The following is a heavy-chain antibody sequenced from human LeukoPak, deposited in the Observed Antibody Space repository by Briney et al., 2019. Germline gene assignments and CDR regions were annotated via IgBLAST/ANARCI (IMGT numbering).Heavy chain of an antibody. D-gene: IGHD1-26*01. J-gene: IGHJ4*02. CDR2: INHSGST. Sequence: SETLSLTCAVYGGSFSGYYWSWIRQPPGKGLEWIGEINHSGSTNYNPSLKSRVTISVDTSKNQFSLKLSSVTAADTAVYYCARDRGIVGATGRYWGQGTLVTVSS. CDR1: GGSFSGYY. CDR3: ARDRGIVGATGRY. V-gene: IGHV4-34*01.